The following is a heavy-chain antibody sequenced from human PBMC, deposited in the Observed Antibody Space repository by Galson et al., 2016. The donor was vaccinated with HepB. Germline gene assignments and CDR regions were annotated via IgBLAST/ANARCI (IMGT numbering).Heavy chain of an antibody. CDR1: GDSVSGNGAT. V-gene: IGHV6-1*01. Sequence: CAISGDSVSGNGATWNWIRQSPSRGLEWLGRTYYRSRWINNYAESVKSRIIITPDTSKNQFSLNLNSVTAADTAVYYCVSGSGRHADRWGQGTLVAVSP. CDR3: VSGSGRHADR. D-gene: IGHD3-10*01. J-gene: IGHJ5*02. CDR2: TYYRSRWIN.